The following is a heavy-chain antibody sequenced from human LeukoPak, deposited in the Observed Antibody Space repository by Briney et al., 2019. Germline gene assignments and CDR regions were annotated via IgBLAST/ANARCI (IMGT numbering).Heavy chain of an antibody. CDR2: IKQDGSEK. Sequence: GGSLRLSCAASGFTFSSYWMSWFRQAPGKGLEWVANIKQDGSEKYYVDSVKGRFTISRDNAKNSLYLQMNSLRAEDTAVYYCAMNFDWLPSRVDYWGQGTLVTVSS. D-gene: IGHD3-9*01. CDR1: GFTFSSYW. CDR3: AMNFDWLPSRVDY. J-gene: IGHJ4*02. V-gene: IGHV3-7*01.